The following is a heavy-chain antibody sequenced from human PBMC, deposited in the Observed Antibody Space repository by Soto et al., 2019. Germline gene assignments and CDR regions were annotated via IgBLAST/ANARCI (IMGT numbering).Heavy chain of an antibody. CDR3: ARIIADWYFDL. V-gene: IGHV5-51*01. J-gene: IGHJ2*01. Sequence: EVQLVQSGAEVKKPGESLKISCKGSGYSFALYWIGWVRQMPGKDLEWMGIIYPSDSDVRYSPSFQGQVTMSADKSISTVYLQWNSLKASDPAMYYCARIIADWYFDLWGRGTLVTVSS. CDR1: GYSFALYW. D-gene: IGHD3-16*02. CDR2: IYPSDSDV.